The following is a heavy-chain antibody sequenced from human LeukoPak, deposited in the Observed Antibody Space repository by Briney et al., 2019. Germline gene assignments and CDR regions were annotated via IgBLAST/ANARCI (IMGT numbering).Heavy chain of an antibody. CDR1: GFTFSRYW. J-gene: IGHJ4*02. Sequence: GGSLRLSCAASGFTFSRYWMTWVRQAPGKGLEWVANIKQDGSEKFYVDSVKGRFTISSDNARNSLYLHVNSLRAEDTAVYYCARGGYTSSLFWGDWGQGTLVTVSS. CDR3: ARGGYTSSLFWGD. D-gene: IGHD6-13*01. CDR2: IKQDGSEK. V-gene: IGHV3-7*01.